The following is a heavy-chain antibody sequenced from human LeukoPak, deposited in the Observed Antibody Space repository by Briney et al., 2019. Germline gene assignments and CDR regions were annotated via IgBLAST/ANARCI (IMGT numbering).Heavy chain of an antibody. CDR2: IYYSGST. CDR3: ARRGYSGYGEDDFDY. D-gene: IGHD5-12*01. J-gene: IGHJ4*02. CDR1: GGSISSYY. Sequence: SETLSLTCTVSGGSISSYYWSWIRQPPGKGLEWIGYIYYSGSTNYNPSLKSRVTISVDTSKNQFSLKLSSVTAADTAVYYCARRGYSGYGEDDFDYWGQGTLVTVSS. V-gene: IGHV4-59*08.